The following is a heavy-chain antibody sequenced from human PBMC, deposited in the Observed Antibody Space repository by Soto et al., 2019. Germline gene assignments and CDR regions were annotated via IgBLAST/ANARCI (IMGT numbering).Heavy chain of an antibody. Sequence: SETLSLTCTVSGGSISSSRCHWGWIRQPPGKGLEWIGEINHSGSTNYNPSLKSRVTISVDKSKNQFSLKLSSVTAADTAVYYCARVSGSYYYGMDVWGQGTTVTVSS. V-gene: IGHV4-39*07. D-gene: IGHD1-26*01. CDR2: INHSGST. CDR3: ARVSGSYYYGMDV. J-gene: IGHJ6*02. CDR1: GGSISSSRCH.